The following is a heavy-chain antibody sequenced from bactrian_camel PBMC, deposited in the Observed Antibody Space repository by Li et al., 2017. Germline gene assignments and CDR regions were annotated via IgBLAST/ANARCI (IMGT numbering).Heavy chain of an antibody. CDR1: GDTYNGNC. J-gene: IGHJ4*01. Sequence: HVQLVESGGGSVQAGGSLTLSCVASGDTYNGNCMAWFRQVPGNEREGLATVRGPNTLYADSVKGRFTITHDNTKNTHFLEMSNLQPEDSAVYYCAAVSTGRCLSVICRGSPQRGDFQFWGQGTQVTVS. CDR3: AAVSTGRCLSVICRGSPQRGDFQF. D-gene: IGHD7*01. CDR2: VRGPNT. V-gene: IGHV3S53*01.